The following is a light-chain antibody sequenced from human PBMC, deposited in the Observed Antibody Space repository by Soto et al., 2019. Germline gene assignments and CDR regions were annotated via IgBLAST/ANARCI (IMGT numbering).Light chain of an antibody. CDR3: QQRSNLMYT. CDR2: DAS. CDR1: QCVSSY. J-gene: IGKJ2*01. V-gene: IGKV3-11*01. Sequence: EIVLTQSPATLSLSPGERATLSCRASQCVSSYLAWYQQKPGQAPRLLIYDASARATGIPARFSGSGSGTDFTLTISSLEPEDFAVYYCQQRSNLMYTFGQGTKLEIK.